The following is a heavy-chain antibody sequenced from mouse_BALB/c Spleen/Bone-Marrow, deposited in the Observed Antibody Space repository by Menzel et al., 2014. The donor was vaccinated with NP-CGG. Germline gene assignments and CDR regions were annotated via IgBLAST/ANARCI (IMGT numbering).Heavy chain of an antibody. D-gene: IGHD3-3*01. CDR1: GYSITSGYS. Sequence: VQLQQSGPDLVKPSQSLSLTCTVIGYSITSGYSWHWIRQFPGNNLEWMGYIHYSGSTGYNPSLKSRISITRDTSKNQFFLQLNSGTTEDTATYYCARRGDRLYAMDYWGQGTSVTVSS. V-gene: IGHV3-1*02. CDR2: IHYSGST. CDR3: ARRGDRLYAMDY. J-gene: IGHJ4*01.